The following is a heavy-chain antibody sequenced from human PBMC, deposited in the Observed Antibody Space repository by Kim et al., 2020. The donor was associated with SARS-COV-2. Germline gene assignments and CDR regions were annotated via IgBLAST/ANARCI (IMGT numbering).Heavy chain of an antibody. CDR3: ASETGSTPIDY. D-gene: IGHD3-9*01. Sequence: KFQGRVTFTRDTSASTAYMELSSLRSEDTAVYYCASETGSTPIDYWGQGTLVTVSS. J-gene: IGHJ4*02. V-gene: IGHV1-3*01.